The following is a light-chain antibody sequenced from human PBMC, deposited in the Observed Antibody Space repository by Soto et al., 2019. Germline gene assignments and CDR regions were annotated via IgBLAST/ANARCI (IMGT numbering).Light chain of an antibody. V-gene: IGKV2-28*01. CDR2: SAS. CDR1: QSLLHSSGDNY. CDR3: QQGLTMPIT. J-gene: IGKJ5*01. Sequence: IVLPQSPLSLPFTRGEGSSICCWSGQSLLHSSGDNYVDWYLQRPGQAPKRLIRSASTLQRGVPSRFSGSGSRTEFTLTIADLQPDDFGTYYFQQGLTMPITFGYGTRLEIK.